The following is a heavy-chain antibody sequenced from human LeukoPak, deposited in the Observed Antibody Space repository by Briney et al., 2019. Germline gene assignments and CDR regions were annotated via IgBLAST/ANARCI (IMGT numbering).Heavy chain of an antibody. CDR1: GFTFSSCA. J-gene: IGHJ4*02. Sequence: GGSLRLSCAASGFTFSSCAMSWVRQAPGKGLEWVSGVSGSGASTYYADSVRGRFTISRDNSKNTLHLQMNSLRAEDTAVYYCAKAYYDSSGYYSFDYWGQGTLVTVSS. CDR2: VSGSGAST. D-gene: IGHD3-22*01. CDR3: AKAYYDSSGYYSFDY. V-gene: IGHV3-23*01.